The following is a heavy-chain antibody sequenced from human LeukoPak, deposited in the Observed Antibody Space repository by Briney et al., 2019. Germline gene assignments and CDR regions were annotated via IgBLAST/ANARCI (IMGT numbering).Heavy chain of an antibody. CDR1: GSTFSGSA. Sequence: GSLRLSCAASGSTFSGSAMHWVREASGKGVEWVGRIRGKANSYATSYAASVKGRFTISRDDSKNTAYLQMNSLKTEDTAVYYCAKDVEAAAGPATNDAFDIWGQGTMVTVSS. CDR2: IRGKANSYAT. D-gene: IGHD6-13*01. V-gene: IGHV3-73*01. CDR3: AKDVEAAAGPATNDAFDI. J-gene: IGHJ3*02.